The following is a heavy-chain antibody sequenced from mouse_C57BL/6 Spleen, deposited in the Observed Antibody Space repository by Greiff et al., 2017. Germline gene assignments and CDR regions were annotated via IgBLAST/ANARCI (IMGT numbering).Heavy chain of an antibody. CDR3: ARNMYYGSRGYDYAMDY. CDR2: INPSNGGT. Sequence: QVQLQQPGTELVKPGASVKLSCKASGYTFTSYWMHWVKQRPGQGLEWIGNINPSNGGTNYNEKFKSKATLTVDKSSSTAYMQLSSLTSEDSAVYYCARNMYYGSRGYDYAMDYWGQGTSVTVSS. D-gene: IGHD1-1*01. J-gene: IGHJ4*01. CDR1: GYTFTSYW. V-gene: IGHV1-53*01.